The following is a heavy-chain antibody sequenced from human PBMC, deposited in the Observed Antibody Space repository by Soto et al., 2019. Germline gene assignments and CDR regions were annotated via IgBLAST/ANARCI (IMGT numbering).Heavy chain of an antibody. D-gene: IGHD6-19*01. CDR3: ARRGIAVAGLDY. CDR1: GFTFSSYS. CDR2: ISSGSSTK. J-gene: IGHJ4*02. Sequence: GGSLRLSCAASGFTFSSYSMNWVRQAPGKGLEWVSYISSGSSTKYYADSVKGRFTISRDNAKNSLYLQMNSLRDEDTAVYFCARRGIAVAGLDYWGQGTLVTVSS. V-gene: IGHV3-48*02.